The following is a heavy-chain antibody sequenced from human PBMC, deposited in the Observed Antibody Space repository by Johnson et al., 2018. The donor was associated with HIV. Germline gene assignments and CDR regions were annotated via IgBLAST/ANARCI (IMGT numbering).Heavy chain of an antibody. Sequence: QVQLVESGGGLVQPGGSLRLSCAASGFTFSSYGMHWVRQAPGKGLEWVTFIRYDGSNEYYADSVKGRFPISRDNSKNTLYLQMNSLRAEDTAIYYCARDREIVGAQTAFDIWGQGTMVTVSS. J-gene: IGHJ3*02. D-gene: IGHD1-26*01. CDR3: ARDREIVGAQTAFDI. CDR1: GFTFSSYG. V-gene: IGHV3-30*02. CDR2: IRYDGSNE.